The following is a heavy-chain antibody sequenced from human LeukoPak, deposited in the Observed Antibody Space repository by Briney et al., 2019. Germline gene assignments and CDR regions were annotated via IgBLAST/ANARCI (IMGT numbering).Heavy chain of an antibody. V-gene: IGHV1-18*01. D-gene: IGHD3-22*01. Sequence: TVKVSCKASGYTFTTYGTTWVRQASGQGLEWMGWVSAHSGDTDYAQSLQGRVTMTTGTSTSTAYMELTTLRSDDTAVYCCARVRYDSGNHLYFYYGLDVWGQGTTVTVSS. J-gene: IGHJ6*02. CDR3: ARVRYDSGNHLYFYYGLDV. CDR2: VSAHSGDT. CDR1: GYTFTTYG.